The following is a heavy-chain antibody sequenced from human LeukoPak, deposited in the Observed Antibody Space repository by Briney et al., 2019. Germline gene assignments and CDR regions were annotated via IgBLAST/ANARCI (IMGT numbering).Heavy chain of an antibody. D-gene: IGHD6-19*01. CDR2: IGAYNGNT. V-gene: IGHV1-18*01. CDR3: AKGGSGWSSGGDNFDY. Sequence: PGASVKVSCKASGYTFTSYGISWVRQAPGQGLEWMGWIGAYNGNTNYAQKLQGRVTMTTDTSTSTAYMELRSLRSDDTALYYCAKGGSGWSSGGDNFDYWGQGTLVTVSS. CDR1: GYTFTSYG. J-gene: IGHJ4*02.